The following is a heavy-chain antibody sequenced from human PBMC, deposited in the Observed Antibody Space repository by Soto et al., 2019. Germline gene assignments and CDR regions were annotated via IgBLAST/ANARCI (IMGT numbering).Heavy chain of an antibody. CDR1: GFTLSDYG. D-gene: IGHD3-22*01. J-gene: IGHJ4*02. Sequence: QVQLVESGGGVVQPGRSLRLSWTASGFTLSDYGMHWIRQAPGKGLEWVAVIWHDGGEKYYADSVTGRFTISRDNSKNTVHLQIDSLGTEDTALYYCARDPGRDSPIDYWVQGTLVTVSS. CDR2: IWHDGGEK. V-gene: IGHV3-33*01. CDR3: ARDPGRDSPIDY.